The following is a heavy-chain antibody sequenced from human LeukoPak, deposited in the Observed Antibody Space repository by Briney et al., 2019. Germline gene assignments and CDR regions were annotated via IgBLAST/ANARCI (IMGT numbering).Heavy chain of an antibody. CDR2: ISGSGGST. D-gene: IGHD3-10*01. Sequence: GGSLRLSCAASGFTFSSYAMSWVRQAPGKGLEWVSAISGSGGSTNYADSVKGRFTISRDNSKNTLYLQMNSLRAEDTAVYYCARVKAGYYYYMDVWGKGTTVTVSS. CDR3: ARVKAGYYYYMDV. CDR1: GFTFSSYA. V-gene: IGHV3-23*01. J-gene: IGHJ6*03.